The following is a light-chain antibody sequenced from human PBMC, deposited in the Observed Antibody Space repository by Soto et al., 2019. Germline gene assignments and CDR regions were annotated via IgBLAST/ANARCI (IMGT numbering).Light chain of an antibody. CDR3: QQYNTYSRA. J-gene: IGKJ1*01. CDR1: QSIRTY. Sequence: DIQMTQSPSTLSASVGDRVTITCRASQSIRTYLAWYQQKPGRAPKLLIYKASSLESGVPSRFSGSGSGTEFTLTISSLQPDDFATYYCQQYNTYSRAFGRGTKVEIK. CDR2: KAS. V-gene: IGKV1-5*03.